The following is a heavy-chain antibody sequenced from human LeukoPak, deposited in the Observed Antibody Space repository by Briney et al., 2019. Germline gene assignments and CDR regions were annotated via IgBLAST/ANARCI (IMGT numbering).Heavy chain of an antibody. J-gene: IGHJ6*02. V-gene: IGHV3-23*01. Sequence: GASLRLSCAASGFTFSSYAMSWVRQAPGKGLEWVSTISGSGGSTYYADSVKGRFTISRDNFKNTLYLQMNSLRVEDTAVYYCAKDRSVGVAIYYYYGMDVWGQGTTVTVSS. CDR2: ISGSGGST. CDR1: GFTFSSYA. CDR3: AKDRSVGVAIYYYYGMDV. D-gene: IGHD3-3*01.